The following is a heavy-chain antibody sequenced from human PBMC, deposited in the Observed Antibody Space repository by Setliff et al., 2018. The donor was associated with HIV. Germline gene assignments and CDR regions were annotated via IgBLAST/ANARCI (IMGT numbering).Heavy chain of an antibody. Sequence: PSETLSLTCTVSGHSITSDYQWGWIRQPPGKGLEWIGSIYHSGSTYYNPSLKSRVTISVDTTKSQISLKLISVTAADTAVFYCVRVDYGDYDFDYWGQGTRVTV. CDR1: GHSITSDYQ. D-gene: IGHD4-17*01. V-gene: IGHV4-38-2*02. CDR3: VRVDYGDYDFDY. J-gene: IGHJ4*02. CDR2: IYHSGST.